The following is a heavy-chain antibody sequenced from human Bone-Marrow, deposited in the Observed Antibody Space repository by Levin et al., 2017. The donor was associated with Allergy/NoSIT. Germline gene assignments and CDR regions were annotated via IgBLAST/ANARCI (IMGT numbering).Heavy chain of an antibody. CDR1: GFTFSSYS. Sequence: GESLKISCAASGFTFSSYSMNWVRQAPGKGLEWVSSISSSSSYIYYADSVKGRFTISRDNAKNSLYLQMNSLRAEDTAVYYCARDHGYCSSTSCIPADAFDIWGQGTMVTVSS. D-gene: IGHD2-2*03. V-gene: IGHV3-21*01. CDR2: ISSSSSYI. J-gene: IGHJ3*02. CDR3: ARDHGYCSSTSCIPADAFDI.